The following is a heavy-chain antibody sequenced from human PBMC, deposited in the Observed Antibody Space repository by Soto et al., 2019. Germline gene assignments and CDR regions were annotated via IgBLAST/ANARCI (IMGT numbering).Heavy chain of an antibody. V-gene: IGHV4-38-2*01. CDR1: GYSISSGYY. J-gene: IGHJ4*02. D-gene: IGHD2-15*01. Sequence: TLSLTCAVSGYSISSGYYWGWIRQPPGKGLEWIGSIYHSGSTYYNPSLKSRVTISVDTSKNQFSLKPSSVTAADTAVYYCASLFVAAIYYFDYWGQGTLVTVSS. CDR2: IYHSGST. CDR3: ASLFVAAIYYFDY.